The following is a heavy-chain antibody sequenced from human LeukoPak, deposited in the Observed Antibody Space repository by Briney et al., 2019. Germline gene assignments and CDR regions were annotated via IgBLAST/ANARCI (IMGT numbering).Heavy chain of an antibody. J-gene: IGHJ4*02. V-gene: IGHV4-38-2*02. CDR2: IYHSGST. CDR1: GYSISSGYY. CDR3: ARDTATSSGYHTLDY. Sequence: PSETLSLTCAVSGYSISSGYYWGWIRQPPGKGLEWIGSIYHSGSTYYNPSLKSRVTISVDTSKNQFSLKLSSVTAADTAVYYCARDTATSSGYHTLDYWGQGTLVTVSS. D-gene: IGHD3-22*01.